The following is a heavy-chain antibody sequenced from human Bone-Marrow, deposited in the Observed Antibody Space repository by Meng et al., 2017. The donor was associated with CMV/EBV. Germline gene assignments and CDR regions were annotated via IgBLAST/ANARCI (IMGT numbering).Heavy chain of an antibody. CDR2: VSHRGST. J-gene: IGHJ4*02. CDR3: ASLRTWIQR. Sequence: GPLRLSCAVSGGSLSGYYWTWIRQPPGKGLEWIGEVSHRGSTNYNPSLKSRVTMSVDTSKNQFSLKLTSVTAADTAVYYCASLRTWIQRWGQGTLVTVSS. CDR1: GGSLSGYY. D-gene: IGHD5-18*01. V-gene: IGHV4-34*01.